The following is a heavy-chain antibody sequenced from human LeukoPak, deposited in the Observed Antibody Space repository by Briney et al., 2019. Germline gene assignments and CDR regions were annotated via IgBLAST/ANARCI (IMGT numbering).Heavy chain of an antibody. Sequence: GGSLRLSCAASGFTVSSNYMSWVRQAPGKGLEWVSVIYSGGSTYHADSVKGRFTISRHNSKNTLYLQMNSLRAEDTAVYYCARAGNYDILSLDYWGQGTLVTVSS. CDR1: GFTVSSNY. CDR3: ARAGNYDILSLDY. CDR2: IYSGGST. J-gene: IGHJ4*02. V-gene: IGHV3-53*04. D-gene: IGHD3-9*01.